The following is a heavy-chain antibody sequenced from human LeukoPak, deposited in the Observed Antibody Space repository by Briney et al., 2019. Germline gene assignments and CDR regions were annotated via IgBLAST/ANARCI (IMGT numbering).Heavy chain of an antibody. J-gene: IGHJ2*01. CDR3: AREGWDL. CDR1: GGSISYYY. V-gene: IGHV4-59*01. Sequence: PSETLSLTCSVSGGSISYYYWSWIRQPPGKGLEWIGYIYYSGSTNYNPSLRSRVTISVDTSNNEFSLKLTSVTAADTAVYYCAREGWDLWGRGTLVTVSS. D-gene: IGHD2-15*01. CDR2: IYYSGST.